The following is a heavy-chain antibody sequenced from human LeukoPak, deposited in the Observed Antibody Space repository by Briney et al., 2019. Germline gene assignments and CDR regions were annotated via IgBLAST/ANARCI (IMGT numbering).Heavy chain of an antibody. V-gene: IGHV1-46*01. CDR2: IHPSGGST. Sequence: ASVKVSCKASGYTFINFYMHWVRQAPGQGLEWMGRIHPSGGSTSYAQKFQGRVTMTEDTSADTAYMELSSLRSEDTAVYYCATGSFEYYDILTGYYTLGYWGQGTLVTVSS. J-gene: IGHJ4*02. CDR1: GYTFINFY. CDR3: ATGSFEYYDILTGYYTLGY. D-gene: IGHD3-9*01.